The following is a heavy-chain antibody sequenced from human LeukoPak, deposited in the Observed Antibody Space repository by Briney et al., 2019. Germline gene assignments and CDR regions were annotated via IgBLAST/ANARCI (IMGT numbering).Heavy chain of an antibody. CDR3: AREGGSIAAAGPYTH. CDR2: IYYSGST. J-gene: IGHJ1*01. CDR1: GGSISSYY. D-gene: IGHD6-13*01. V-gene: IGHV4-59*01. Sequence: SETLSLTCTVSGGSISSYYWSWIRQPPGKGLEWIGYIYYSGSTNYNPSLKSRVTISVDTSKNQFSLKLSSVTAADTAVYYCAREGGSIAAAGPYTHWGQGTLVTVSS.